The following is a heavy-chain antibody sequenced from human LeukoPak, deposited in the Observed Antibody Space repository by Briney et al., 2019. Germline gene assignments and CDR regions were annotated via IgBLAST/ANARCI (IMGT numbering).Heavy chain of an antibody. D-gene: IGHD1-1*01. J-gene: IGHJ4*02. CDR2: IYTTGKT. CDR1: GFTVSINY. V-gene: IGHV3-53*01. Sequence: PGGSLRLSCAASGFTVSINYMSWVRPAPGEGLEWVSVIYTTGKTYYADSVKGRFSISRDNSKNTVYLQMNSLRAEDTAVYYCAKVSPTGRAFDCWGQGTLVTVSS. CDR3: AKVSPTGRAFDC.